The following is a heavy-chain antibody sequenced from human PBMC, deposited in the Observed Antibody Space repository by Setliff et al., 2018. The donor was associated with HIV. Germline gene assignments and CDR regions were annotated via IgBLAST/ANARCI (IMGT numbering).Heavy chain of an antibody. Sequence: GGSLRLSCTASGFTFSSYSMNWVRQAPGRGLEWVSYISGDSNIIDYADSVKGRFTISRDNAKNSLYLQMNSLRAGDTAVYYCLRGGSFGDIPNCWGQGTLVTVSS. J-gene: IGHJ4*02. CDR2: ISGDSNII. V-gene: IGHV3-48*01. CDR3: LRGGSFGDIPNC. D-gene: IGHD4-17*01. CDR1: GFTFSSYS.